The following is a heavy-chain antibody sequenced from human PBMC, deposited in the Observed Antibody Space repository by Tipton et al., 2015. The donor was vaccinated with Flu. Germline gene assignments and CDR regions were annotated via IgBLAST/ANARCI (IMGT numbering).Heavy chain of an antibody. CDR3: ARIKIQGVDYYYYYGMDV. CDR2: IYYSGST. CDR1: GGSISSSSYY. Sequence: TLSLTCPVSGGSISSSSYYWGWIRQPPGKGLEWIGSIYYSGSTYYNPSLKSRVTISVDTSKNQFSLKLSSVTAADTAVYYCARIKIQGVDYYYYYGMDVWGQGTTVTVSS. J-gene: IGHJ6*02. D-gene: IGHD1-1*01. V-gene: IGHV4-39*07.